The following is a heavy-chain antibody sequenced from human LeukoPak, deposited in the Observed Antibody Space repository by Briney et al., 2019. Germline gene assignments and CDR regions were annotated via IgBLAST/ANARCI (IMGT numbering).Heavy chain of an antibody. Sequence: ASVKVSCKASGYTFTGYYMHWVRQAPGQGLECMGRINPNSGATNYAQKFQGRVTMTRDTSISTAYMGLSRLRSDDTAVYNCGRDPTKGGYSSGWYDGDASDIWGQGTMVTVSS. D-gene: IGHD6-19*01. CDR3: GRDPTKGGYSSGWYDGDASDI. V-gene: IGHV1-2*06. CDR2: INPNSGAT. CDR1: GYTFTGYY. J-gene: IGHJ3*02.